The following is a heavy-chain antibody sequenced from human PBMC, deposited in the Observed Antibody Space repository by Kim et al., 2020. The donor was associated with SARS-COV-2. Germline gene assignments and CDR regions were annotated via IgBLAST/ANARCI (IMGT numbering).Heavy chain of an antibody. V-gene: IGHV3-30*03. CDR2: ISHDGGDK. Sequence: GGSLRLSCAASGFTFSRYGMPWVRQAPGKGLEWVAVISHDGGDKHYVDSVKGRFTISRDDSKNTLYLQMNSLRAEDTAVYYCARDSASAFDIWGQGTMVT. J-gene: IGHJ3*02. CDR3: ARDSASAFDI. D-gene: IGHD3-10*01. CDR1: GFTFSRYG.